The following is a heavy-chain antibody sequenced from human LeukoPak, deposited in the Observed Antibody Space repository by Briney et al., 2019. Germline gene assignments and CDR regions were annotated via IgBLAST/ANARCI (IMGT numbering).Heavy chain of an antibody. Sequence: TLSLTCTVSGGSISSGDYYWSWIRQPPGKALEWLARIDWDDDKNYSTSLRTRLTISKDTSKNQVVLTMTNMDPVDTATYYCARVTPPNRGYYFDYWGQGTLVTVSS. J-gene: IGHJ4*02. CDR3: ARVTPPNRGYYFDY. D-gene: IGHD3-22*01. CDR1: GGSISSGDYY. CDR2: IDWDDDK. V-gene: IGHV2-70*11.